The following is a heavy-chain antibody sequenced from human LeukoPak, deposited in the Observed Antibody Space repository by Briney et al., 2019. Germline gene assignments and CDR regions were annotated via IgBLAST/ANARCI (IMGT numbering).Heavy chain of an antibody. V-gene: IGHV5-51*01. J-gene: IGHJ6*02. CDR3: ARGAAGTTPDYYYFGLDV. D-gene: IGHD1-7*01. CDR2: IYPGDSDT. CDR1: GYRFTDYW. Sequence: GESLKISCQGAGYRFTDYWIGWGRPMPGKGLEWMGIIYPGDSDTRYSPSFQGQVTISADKSINTAHLQWSSLKASDTAMYYCARGAAGTTPDYYYFGLDVWGQGTPVRVSS.